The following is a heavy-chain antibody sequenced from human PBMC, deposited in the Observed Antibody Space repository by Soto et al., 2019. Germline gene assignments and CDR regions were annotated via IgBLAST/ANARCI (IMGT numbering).Heavy chain of an antibody. D-gene: IGHD3-3*01. J-gene: IGHJ6*04. Sequence: GGSLRLSCAASGFTFSSYAMHWVRQAPGKGLEWVAVISYDGSNKYYADSVKGRFTISRDNSKNTLYLQMNSLRAEDTAVYYCARDPQVYDVWRGPYYYYGMDVWGEGTTVTVSS. CDR3: ARDPQVYDVWRGPYYYYGMDV. CDR1: GFTFSSYA. CDR2: ISYDGSNK. V-gene: IGHV3-30-3*01.